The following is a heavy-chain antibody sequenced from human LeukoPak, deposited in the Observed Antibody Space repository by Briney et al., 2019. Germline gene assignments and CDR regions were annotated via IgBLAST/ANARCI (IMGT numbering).Heavy chain of an antibody. CDR2: IIPIFGTA. CDR3: AREEGGWYGVDY. V-gene: IGHV1-69*06. Sequence: GAAVKVSYKDSGDTFSIYAISWVRQAPGEGGEWMGGIIPIFGTANYTQKFQGRVTITADKSTSTAYMELSSLRSEDAAVYYCAREEGGWYGVDYWGQGTLVTVSS. CDR1: GDTFSIYA. J-gene: IGHJ4*02. D-gene: IGHD6-19*01.